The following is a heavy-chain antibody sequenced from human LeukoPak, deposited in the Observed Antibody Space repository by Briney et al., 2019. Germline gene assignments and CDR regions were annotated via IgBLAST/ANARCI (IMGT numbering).Heavy chain of an antibody. D-gene: IGHD6-19*01. Sequence: GGSLRLSCAVSGFTFSTYSMNWVRQAPGKGLEWVAVIWYDGSNKYYADSVKGRFTISRDHSKNTLYLQMKSLRAEDTAVYYCARELEIAVAGTLGYWGQGTLVTVSS. V-gene: IGHV3-33*08. CDR1: GFTFSTYS. CDR2: IWYDGSNK. J-gene: IGHJ4*02. CDR3: ARELEIAVAGTLGY.